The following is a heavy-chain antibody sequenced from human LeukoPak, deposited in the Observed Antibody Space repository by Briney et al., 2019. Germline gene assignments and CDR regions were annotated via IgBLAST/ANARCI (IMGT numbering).Heavy chain of an antibody. CDR3: ARGSRPKYFDH. V-gene: IGHV3-66*01. J-gene: IGHJ4*02. Sequence: GGSLRLSCAASGFIVSSNYMNWVRQAPGKGLEWVSVIYSGGSTYYADSVKGRFTMSRDNSQNTVYLQMNSLRDEDTAVYYCARGSRPKYFDHWGQGTLVTVSS. D-gene: IGHD6-13*01. CDR1: GFIVSSNY. CDR2: IYSGGST.